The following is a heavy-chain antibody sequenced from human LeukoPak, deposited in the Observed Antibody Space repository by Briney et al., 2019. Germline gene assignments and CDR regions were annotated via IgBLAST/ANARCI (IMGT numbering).Heavy chain of an antibody. V-gene: IGHV1-2*02. J-gene: IGHJ4*02. CDR3: ARGGGYSSSWYEAY. D-gene: IGHD6-13*01. CDR1: GYTFTGYH. CDR2: INPNSGGT. Sequence: GASVKVSCKASGYTFTGYHIHWVRQAPGQGLEWMGWINPNSGGTNYAQKFQGRVTLTSDTSISTAYMELSGLRSDDTALYYCARGGGYSSSWYEAYWGQGTLVTVSS.